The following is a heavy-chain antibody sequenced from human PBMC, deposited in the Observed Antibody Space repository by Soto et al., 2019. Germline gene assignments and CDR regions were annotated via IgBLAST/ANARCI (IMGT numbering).Heavy chain of an antibody. D-gene: IGHD6-19*01. V-gene: IGHV1-18*01. CDR3: ASDGAVGWLEYDY. J-gene: IGHJ4*02. CDR2: ISGYNGNT. CDR1: GYTFSGYG. Sequence: QDQRVQSGGEVKKPGASVKVSCKASGYTFSGYGISWVRQAPGQGLEWMGWISGYNGNTKYAQKFQGRVTVTTDTSKSKTYMELRSLTSDDTAVYYCASDGAVGWLEYDYWGQGTLVTVSS.